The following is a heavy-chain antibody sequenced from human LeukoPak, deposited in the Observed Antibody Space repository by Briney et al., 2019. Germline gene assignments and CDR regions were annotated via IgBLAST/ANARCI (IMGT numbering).Heavy chain of an antibody. J-gene: IGHJ4*02. CDR1: GFTFSSYA. D-gene: IGHD2-15*01. V-gene: IGHV3-23*01. Sequence: QPGGSLRLSCAAAGFTFSSYAMSGVRQAPGKGLEWVSAISGSGGSTYYADPVKGRFNISRDNSKNPLYLQMNSLRAEEPAVYYCAKGATAVVVVAATFDYWGQGTLVTVSS. CDR3: AKGATAVVVVAATFDY. CDR2: ISGSGGST.